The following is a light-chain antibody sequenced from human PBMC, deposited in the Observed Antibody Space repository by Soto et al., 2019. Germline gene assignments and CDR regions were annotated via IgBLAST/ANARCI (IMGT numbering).Light chain of an antibody. J-gene: IGKJ1*01. Sequence: DIQMTQSPSTLSASVGDRVTITCRASENIDTRLAWYQQRPGKAPNLLIYMASSLESGVPSRFSGSGSGTEFTLTISSLQPDDFANYYCQQYSSYPWTFGQGTKVDIK. CDR3: QQYSSYPWT. CDR1: ENIDTR. V-gene: IGKV1-5*03. CDR2: MAS.